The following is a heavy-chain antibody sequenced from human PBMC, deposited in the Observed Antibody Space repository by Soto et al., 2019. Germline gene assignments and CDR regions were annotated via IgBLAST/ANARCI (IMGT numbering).Heavy chain of an antibody. CDR3: AKDREVPIYIYYYYYMDV. J-gene: IGHJ6*03. CDR2: ISGSGGST. CDR1: GFTFSSYA. V-gene: IGHV3-23*01. Sequence: EVQLLESGGGLVQPGGSLRLSCAASGFTFSSYAMSWVRQAPGKGLEWVSAISGSGGSTYYADSVKGRFTISRDNSKNTLYLQMNSLRAEDTAVYYCAKDREVPIYIYYYYYMDVWGKGTTVTVSS. D-gene: IGHD2-21*01.